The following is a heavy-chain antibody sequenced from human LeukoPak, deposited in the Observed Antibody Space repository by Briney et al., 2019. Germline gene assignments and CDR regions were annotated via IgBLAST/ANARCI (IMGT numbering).Heavy chain of an antibody. V-gene: IGHV3-30*04. Sequence: PGGSLRLSCAASGFTFSSYAMHWVRQAPGKGLEWVAVISYDGSNKYYADSVKGRFTISRDNSKNTLYLQMNSLRTEDTAVYYCAKERTRVAGGWTWGQGTLVTVSS. CDR1: GFTFSSYA. D-gene: IGHD6-19*01. CDR3: AKERTRVAGGWT. CDR2: ISYDGSNK. J-gene: IGHJ5*02.